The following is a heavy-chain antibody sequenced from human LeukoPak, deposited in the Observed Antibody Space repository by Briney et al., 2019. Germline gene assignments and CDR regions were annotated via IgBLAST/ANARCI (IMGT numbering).Heavy chain of an antibody. V-gene: IGHV3-23*01. CDR1: GFTFSGYA. CDR3: AKFYDIVTGYIDY. J-gene: IGHJ4*02. D-gene: IGHD3-9*01. Sequence: GGSLRLSCAASGFTFSGYAMSWVRQSPGKGLEWVSAISGGGGTTYYAYYADSVKGRVTISRDNSKNTLYLLMNSLRAEDTAVYYCAKFYDIVTGYIDYWGQGTLVTVSS. CDR2: ISGGGGTTYYA.